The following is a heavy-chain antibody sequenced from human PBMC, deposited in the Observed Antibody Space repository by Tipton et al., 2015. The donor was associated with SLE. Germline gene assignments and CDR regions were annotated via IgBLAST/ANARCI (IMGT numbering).Heavy chain of an antibody. CDR1: GGSISSHY. CDR2: IYYSGT. V-gene: IGHV4-59*11. J-gene: IGHJ5*02. D-gene: IGHD3-22*01. Sequence: TLSLTCTISGGSISSHYWNWIRQPPGKGLEWIGYIYYSGTTYNPSLKSRVTISVDTSKSQFSLNLSSVTAADTAVYYCARHQYYDEGYNWFDPWGQGTLVTVSS. CDR3: ARHQYYDEGYNWFDP.